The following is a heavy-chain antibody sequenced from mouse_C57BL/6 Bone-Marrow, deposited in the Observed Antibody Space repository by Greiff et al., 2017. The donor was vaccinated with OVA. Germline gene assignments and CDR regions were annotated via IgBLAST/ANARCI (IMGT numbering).Heavy chain of an antibody. CDR3: AREDHYGSSYNWYFDV. D-gene: IGHD1-1*01. Sequence: DVMLVESGGGLVKPGGSLKLSCAASGFTFSSYAMSWVRQTPEKRLEWVATISAGGSYTYYPDNVKGRFTISRDNAKNNLYLQMSHLKSEDTAMYYCAREDHYGSSYNWYFDVWGTGTTVTVSS. CDR1: GFTFSSYA. V-gene: IGHV5-4*01. CDR2: ISAGGSYT. J-gene: IGHJ1*03.